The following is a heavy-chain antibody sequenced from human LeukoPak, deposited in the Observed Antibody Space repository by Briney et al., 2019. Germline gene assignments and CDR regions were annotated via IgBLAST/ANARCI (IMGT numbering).Heavy chain of an antibody. CDR1: GFTFRSYE. J-gene: IGHJ4*02. CDR2: ISTSGSTM. CDR3: ARQVIPDY. D-gene: IGHD2-21*01. V-gene: IGHV3-48*03. Sequence: PGGSLRLSCAASGFTFRSYEMNWVRQAPGKGLEWVSYISTSGSTMYYADSVKGRFTISRDNAKNSLYLQMNSLRAEDTAVYYCARQVIPDYWGQGTLVTVSS.